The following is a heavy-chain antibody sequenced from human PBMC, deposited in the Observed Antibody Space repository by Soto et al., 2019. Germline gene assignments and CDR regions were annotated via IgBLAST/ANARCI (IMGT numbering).Heavy chain of an antibody. Sequence: GGSLRLSCAASGFKFSNYAMSWVRQAPGKGLEWASLISATGGGTYYADSVKGRFTISRDNSHNTLYLQVHSLTAEDTAVYYCAKDRRAGGNSAFYFDFWGQGAQVTVSS. CDR1: GFKFSNYA. CDR2: ISATGGGT. D-gene: IGHD3-16*01. J-gene: IGHJ4*02. V-gene: IGHV3-23*01. CDR3: AKDRRAGGNSAFYFDF.